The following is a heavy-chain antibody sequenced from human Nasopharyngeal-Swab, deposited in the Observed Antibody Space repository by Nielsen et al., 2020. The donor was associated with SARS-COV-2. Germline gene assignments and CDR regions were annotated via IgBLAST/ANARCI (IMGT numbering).Heavy chain of an antibody. D-gene: IGHD2-2*01. Sequence: SVKVSCKASGGTFSSYAISWVRQAPGQGLEWMGGIIHIFGTANYAQTFQGRVTITADESTSTAYMELSSLRSEDTAVYYCARDSRFVVIPDYHYYYGMDVWGQGTTVTVSS. CDR1: GGTFSSYA. CDR3: ARDSRFVVIPDYHYYYGMDV. CDR2: IIHIFGTA. V-gene: IGHV1-69*13. J-gene: IGHJ6*02.